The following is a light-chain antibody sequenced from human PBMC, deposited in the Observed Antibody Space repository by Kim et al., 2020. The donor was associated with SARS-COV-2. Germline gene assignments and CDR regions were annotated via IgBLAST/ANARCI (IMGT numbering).Light chain of an antibody. Sequence: ASIGVRVTITCRASQGISSWLAWYQRKPGKAPKRLIYAASTLQSGVPSRFSGSGSGTDFTLTISSLQPEDFATYSCQQGNTFPLTFGGGTKVDIK. CDR1: QGISSW. V-gene: IGKV1-12*01. CDR3: QQGNTFPLT. CDR2: AAS. J-gene: IGKJ4*01.